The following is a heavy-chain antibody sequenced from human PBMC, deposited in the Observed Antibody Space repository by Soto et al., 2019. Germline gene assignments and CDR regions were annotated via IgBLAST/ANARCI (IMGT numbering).Heavy chain of an antibody. V-gene: IGHV4-59*01. CDR3: ARYRREAVAGYTLDN. J-gene: IGHJ4*02. CDR2: VYNSGST. Sequence: ETLSLTCTVSGGSISSNYWTWIRQPPGKGLEWIGYVYNSGSTNYNPSLKSRVTISEDTSKSQFSLKVNSMTAADTAVYYCARYRREAVAGYTLDNWGPGILVTVSS. D-gene: IGHD6-13*01. CDR1: GGSISSNY.